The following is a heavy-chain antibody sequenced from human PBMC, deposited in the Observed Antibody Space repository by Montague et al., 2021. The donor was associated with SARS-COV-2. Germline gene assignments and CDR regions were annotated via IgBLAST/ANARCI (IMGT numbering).Heavy chain of an antibody. Sequence: SETLSLTCAVHGSSFSGYYWNWIRHPPGQGLEWIWDINHGGSTKFNHSLKRRVTISTDTSKNQFSLKLTSVAAADAAVYYCARLRDGVVPSPILGVGPFYADYYMDVWGKGTPVTVSS. D-gene: IGHD3-10*01. V-gene: IGHV4-34*01. CDR1: GSSFSGYY. CDR3: ARLRDGVVPSPILGVGPFYADYYMDV. CDR2: INHGGST. J-gene: IGHJ6*03.